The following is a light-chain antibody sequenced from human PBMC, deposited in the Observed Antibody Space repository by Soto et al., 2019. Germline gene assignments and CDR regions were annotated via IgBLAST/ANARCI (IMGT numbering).Light chain of an antibody. Sequence: EIVLTQSPATVSLSPGERATLSCRASRSIGTYLAWYQQKPGQAPRLLIYDSSNRATGVPARFSGSGSGTDFTLTINSLEHEDFAIYYCQQRSNWPPLTFGGGTRVDI. CDR3: QQRSNWPPLT. CDR2: DSS. J-gene: IGKJ4*01. V-gene: IGKV3-11*01. CDR1: RSIGTY.